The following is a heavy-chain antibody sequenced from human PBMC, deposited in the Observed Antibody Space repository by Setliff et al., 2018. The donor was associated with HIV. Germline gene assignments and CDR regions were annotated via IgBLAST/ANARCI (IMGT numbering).Heavy chain of an antibody. Sequence: PSETLSLTCSVSGDSMRTNYWTWIRQSPGKGLEWIGHVDYSGSSTYNPSLNSRVTLSIDTSKSQFSLRLSSVTAADTAVYYCARDIQAAGTGWFDPWGQGTLVTVSS. CDR2: VDYSGSS. CDR3: ARDIQAAGTGWFDP. V-gene: IGHV4-59*12. J-gene: IGHJ5*02. D-gene: IGHD6-13*01. CDR1: GDSMRTNY.